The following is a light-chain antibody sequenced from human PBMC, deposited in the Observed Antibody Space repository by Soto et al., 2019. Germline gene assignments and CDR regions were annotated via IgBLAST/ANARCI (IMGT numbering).Light chain of an antibody. J-gene: IGLJ2*01. CDR3: CSYARGRV. Sequence: QSVLTQPASVSGSPGQSITISCTGTSSDIGSYNLVSWYQLHPGKAPKLMIYEVNKRPSGVSNRFSGSKSGNTASLTISGLQADYEADYYCCSYARGRVFGGGTKLTVL. V-gene: IGLV2-23*02. CDR1: SSDIGSYNL. CDR2: EVN.